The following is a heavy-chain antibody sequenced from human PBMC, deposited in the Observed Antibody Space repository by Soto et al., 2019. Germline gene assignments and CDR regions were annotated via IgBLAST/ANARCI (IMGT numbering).Heavy chain of an antibody. CDR2: ISGSGGST. J-gene: IGHJ4*02. Sequence: GGSLRLSCAASGFTFSSYAMSWVRQAPGKGLEWVSAISGSGGSTYYADSVKGRFIISRDNSKNTLYLQMNSLRAEDTAVYYCAKDLLYSSSLSSYYFDYWGQGTLVTVSS. CDR1: GFTFSSYA. D-gene: IGHD6-13*01. V-gene: IGHV3-23*01. CDR3: AKDLLYSSSLSSYYFDY.